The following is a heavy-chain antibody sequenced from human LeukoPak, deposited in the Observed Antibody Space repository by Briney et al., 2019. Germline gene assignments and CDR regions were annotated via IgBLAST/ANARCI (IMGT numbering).Heavy chain of an antibody. J-gene: IGHJ6*02. CDR1: GGSISSYY. V-gene: IGHV4-59*01. Sequence: SETLSLTCTVSGGSISSYYWSWIRQPPGKGLEWIGYIYYSGSTNYNPSLKSRVTISVDTSKNQFSLKLSSVTAADTAVYYCARDRSFGVVGHSYCMDVWGQGTTVTVSS. CDR3: ARDRSFGVVGHSYCMDV. CDR2: IYYSGST. D-gene: IGHD3-3*01.